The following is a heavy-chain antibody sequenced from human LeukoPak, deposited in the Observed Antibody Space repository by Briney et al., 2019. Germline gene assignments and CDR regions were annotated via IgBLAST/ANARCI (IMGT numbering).Heavy chain of an antibody. D-gene: IGHD6-13*01. V-gene: IGHV3-30*02. CDR3: AKDSGSWSNYFDY. CDR1: GFTFSSYG. Sequence: GGSLRLSCAASGFTFSSYGMHWVRQAPGKGLEWVAFIRYDGSNEYYADSVKGRFTISRDNSKNTLYLQMNSLRPDDTAVYYCAKDSGSWSNYFDYWGQGALVTVSS. J-gene: IGHJ4*02. CDR2: IRYDGSNE.